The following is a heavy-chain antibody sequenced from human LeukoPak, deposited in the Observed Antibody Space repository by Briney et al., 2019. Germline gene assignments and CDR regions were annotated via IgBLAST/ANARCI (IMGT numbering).Heavy chain of an antibody. CDR3: ARVVHTTHLQFDY. J-gene: IGHJ4*02. CDR2: IYSSGST. V-gene: IGHV4-61*02. D-gene: IGHD5-18*01. CDR1: GGSISSSSYY. Sequence: SETLSLTCTVSGGSISSSSYYWSWIRQPAGKGLEWIGRIYSSGSTNYNPSLKSRVTMSVDESKNQFSLKLSSVTAADTAVYYCARVVHTTHLQFDYWGQGTLVTVSS.